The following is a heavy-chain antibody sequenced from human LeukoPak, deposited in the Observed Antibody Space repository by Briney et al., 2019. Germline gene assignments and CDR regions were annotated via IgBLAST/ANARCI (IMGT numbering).Heavy chain of an antibody. CDR1: GFTFSRYG. J-gene: IGHJ6*02. D-gene: IGHD3-22*01. V-gene: IGHV3-30*18. Sequence: PGGSLRLSCASSGFTFSRYGMHWIRQAPGKGLEWVAVISYDVGNKYYADSVKGRFTISRDNSKNTLYLQMNSLRAEDTAVYYCAKPYYYDSSGDYYYYGMDVWGQGTTVTVSS. CDR2: ISYDVGNK. CDR3: AKPYYYDSSGDYYYYGMDV.